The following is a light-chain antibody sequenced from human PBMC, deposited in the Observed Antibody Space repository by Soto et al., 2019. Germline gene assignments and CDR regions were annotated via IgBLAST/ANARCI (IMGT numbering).Light chain of an antibody. J-gene: IGLJ1*01. CDR1: SSDVGGYNS. CDR3: SSFTSSMTNV. V-gene: IGLV2-14*03. CDR2: DVG. Sequence: QSVLTQPASVSGSPGESITISCTGTSSDVGGYNSVSWYQHHPGKAPKLIPYDVGDRPSGVSYRFSGSKSGNTASLTISGLQAADEAAYFCSSFTSSMTNVFGSGTKVTV.